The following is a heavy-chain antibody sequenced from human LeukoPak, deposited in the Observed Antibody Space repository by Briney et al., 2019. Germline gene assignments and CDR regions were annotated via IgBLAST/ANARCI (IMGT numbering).Heavy chain of an antibody. V-gene: IGHV1-69*05. Sequence: GASVKVSCKASGGTFSSYAISWVRQAPGQGLEWMGRIIPIFGTANYAQKFQGRVTITTDESTSTAYMELSSLRSEDTAVYYCARGICGGDCYTNWFDPWGQGTLVTVSS. J-gene: IGHJ5*02. D-gene: IGHD2-21*01. CDR1: GGTFSSYA. CDR3: ARGICGGDCYTNWFDP. CDR2: IIPIFGTA.